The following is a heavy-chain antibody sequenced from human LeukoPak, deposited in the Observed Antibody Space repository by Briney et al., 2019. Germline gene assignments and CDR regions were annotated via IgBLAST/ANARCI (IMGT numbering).Heavy chain of an antibody. Sequence: ASVKVSCKASGYTFTSYYMHWVRQAPGQGLEWMGWISAYNGNTNYAQKLQGRVTMTTDTSTSTAYMELRSLRSDDTAVYYCARGVAMVRGVSYYFDYWGQGTLVTVSS. CDR1: GYTFTSYY. CDR3: ARGVAMVRGVSYYFDY. V-gene: IGHV1-18*04. CDR2: ISAYNGNT. D-gene: IGHD3-10*01. J-gene: IGHJ4*02.